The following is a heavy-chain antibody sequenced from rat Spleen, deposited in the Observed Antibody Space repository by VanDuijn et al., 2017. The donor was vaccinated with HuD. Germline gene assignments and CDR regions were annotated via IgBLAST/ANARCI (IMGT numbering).Heavy chain of an antibody. V-gene: IGHV2-13*01. J-gene: IGHJ1*01. D-gene: IGHD1-6*01. Sequence: QVQLKESGPGLVQPSQTLSLTCTVSGFSLTSYHVSWVRQPPGKGLEWMGVIWGNGNTNYNSALKSRLSISRDTSKNQVFLKMNRLRSEDTTTYYCARGAYTTDYSYWYFDFWGPGTMVTVSS. CDR1: GFSLTSYH. CDR3: ARGAYTTDYSYWYFDF. CDR2: IWGNGNT.